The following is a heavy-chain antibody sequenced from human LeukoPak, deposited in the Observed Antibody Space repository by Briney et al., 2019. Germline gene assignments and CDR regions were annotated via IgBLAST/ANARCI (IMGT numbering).Heavy chain of an antibody. CDR2: VSGSGGIT. CDR1: GFTFNSYA. CDR3: AKSRDPMDV. J-gene: IGHJ6*02. D-gene: IGHD6-13*01. V-gene: IGHV3-23*01. Sequence: GGSPRLSCAASGFTFNSYAMTWVRQAPGKGLEWVSHVSGSGGITYYADSVKGRFTISRDNSKNTLYLQMNSLRAEDTAVYYCAKSRDPMDVWGQGTTVTVSS.